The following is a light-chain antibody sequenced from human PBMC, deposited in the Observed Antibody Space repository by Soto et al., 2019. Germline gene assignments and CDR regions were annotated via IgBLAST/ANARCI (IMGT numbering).Light chain of an antibody. Sequence: QSVLTQPPSVSGAPGQRVTISCTGSTSNIGAGYDVHWYQHLPGTAPKLLIYGNTNRPSGVPDRFSASKSGTSASLAITGLQAADEAHYYCQSFDNSLSVLFGGGTKVTVL. CDR2: GNT. J-gene: IGLJ2*01. V-gene: IGLV1-40*01. CDR1: TSNIGAGYD. CDR3: QSFDNSLSVL.